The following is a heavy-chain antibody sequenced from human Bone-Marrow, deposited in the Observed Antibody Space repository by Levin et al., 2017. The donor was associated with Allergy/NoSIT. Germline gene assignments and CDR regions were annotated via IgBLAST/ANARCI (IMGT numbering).Heavy chain of an antibody. CDR3: ASHSYSSSDAYGLDG. Sequence: GGSLRLSCKGSGYSFTSYWIGWVRQMPGNGLEWMGIIYPGDSDTRYSPSFQGQVTISADKSISTAYLQWSSLKASDTAIYYCASHSYSSSDAYGLDGWGQGTTVTVSS. J-gene: IGHJ6*02. CDR1: GYSFTSYW. D-gene: IGHD6-6*01. V-gene: IGHV5-51*01. CDR2: IYPGDSDT.